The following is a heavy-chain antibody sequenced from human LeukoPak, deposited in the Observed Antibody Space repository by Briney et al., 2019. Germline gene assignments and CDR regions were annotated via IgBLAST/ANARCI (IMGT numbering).Heavy chain of an antibody. CDR1: GYTISSYV. D-gene: IGHD2-2*01. CDR3: ARVYCSSTSCYQGHAFDI. Sequence: ASVKVSCKASGYTISSYVITWVRQAPGQGLEWMGWISAYNGNTNYAQKIQGRVTMTTDTSTSTAYMELRSLRSDDTAVYYCARVYCSSTSCYQGHAFDIWGQGTMVTVSS. J-gene: IGHJ3*02. CDR2: ISAYNGNT. V-gene: IGHV1-18*01.